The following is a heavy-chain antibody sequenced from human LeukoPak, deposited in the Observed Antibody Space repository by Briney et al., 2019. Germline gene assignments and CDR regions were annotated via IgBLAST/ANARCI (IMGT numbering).Heavy chain of an antibody. Sequence: SETMSLTCTVSGGSISSSSYYWGWIRQPPGKGLEWIGSIYYSGSTYYNPSLKSRVTISVDTSKNQFSLKLSSVTAADTAVYYCARHSRPLFDYWGQGALVTVSS. CDR2: IYYSGST. D-gene: IGHD6-13*01. V-gene: IGHV4-39*01. CDR1: GGSISSSSYY. CDR3: ARHSRPLFDY. J-gene: IGHJ4*02.